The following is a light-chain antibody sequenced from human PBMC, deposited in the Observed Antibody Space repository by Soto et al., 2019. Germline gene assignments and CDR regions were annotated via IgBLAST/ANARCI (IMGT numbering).Light chain of an antibody. CDR3: QQRSNWPSIT. Sequence: EIVLTQSPATLSLSPGERATLSCMASQSVSSYLAWYQQKPGQAPRLLIYDASNRATGIPARFSGSGSGTDFTLTTNSLEPEDSAVYYCQQRSNWPSITFGQGTRLEIK. V-gene: IGKV3-11*01. J-gene: IGKJ5*01. CDR2: DAS. CDR1: QSVSSY.